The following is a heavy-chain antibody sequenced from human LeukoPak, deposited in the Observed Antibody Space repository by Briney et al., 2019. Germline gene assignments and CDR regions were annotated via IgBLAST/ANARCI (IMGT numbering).Heavy chain of an antibody. CDR2: ISAYKGNT. CDR1: GYTFTSYG. CDR3: ARAGIVVVVAAQGDAFDI. V-gene: IGHV1-18*01. D-gene: IGHD2-15*01. J-gene: IGHJ3*02. Sequence: ASVKVSCKASGYTFTSYGISWVRQAPGQGLEWMGWISAYKGNTNYAQKLQGRVIMTTDTSTSTAYMELRSLRSDDTAVYYCARAGIVVVVAAQGDAFDIWGQGTMVTVSS.